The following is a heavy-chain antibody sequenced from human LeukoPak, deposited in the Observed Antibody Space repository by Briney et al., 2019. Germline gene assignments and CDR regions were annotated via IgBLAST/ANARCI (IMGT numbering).Heavy chain of an antibody. CDR3: ARRGEIGSGYVDF. D-gene: IGHD3-9*01. CDR1: GFTFSSYA. V-gene: IGHV3-30-3*01. CDR2: ISYVETSK. J-gene: IGHJ4*02. Sequence: PGRSLRLSCAASGFTFSSYAMHWVRQAPGKGLEWVAVISYVETSKYYADSVKGRFTISRDNSKNMVYLQMNSLRAEDTAVYYCARRGEIGSGYVDFWSQGTLVTVSS.